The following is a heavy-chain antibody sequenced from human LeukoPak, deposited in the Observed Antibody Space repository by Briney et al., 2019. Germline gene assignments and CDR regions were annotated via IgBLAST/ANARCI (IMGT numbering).Heavy chain of an antibody. V-gene: IGHV3-33*06. CDR2: IWYDGSNK. CDR1: GFTFSSYW. CDR3: AKDQGMKPFPYYFDY. J-gene: IGHJ4*02. Sequence: GGSLRLSCAASGFTFSSYWMSWVRQAPGKGLEWVAVIWYDGSNKYYADSVKGRFTISRDNSKNTLYLQMNSLRAEDTAVYYCAKDQGMKPFPYYFDYWGQGTLVTVSS. D-gene: IGHD6-13*01.